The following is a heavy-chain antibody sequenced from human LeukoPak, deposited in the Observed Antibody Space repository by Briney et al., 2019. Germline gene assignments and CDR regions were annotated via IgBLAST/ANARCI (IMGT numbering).Heavy chain of an antibody. D-gene: IGHD6-13*01. V-gene: IGHV3-23*01. Sequence: PGGSLRLSCSACRFTFSSYAMSWVRQAPGKGLEWVSAISGSGGSTYYANSVKGRFTISRDNSKNTLYLQMNSLRADDTAVYYCAKATGIAAAGVVPLDYGMDVWGQGTTVTVCS. J-gene: IGHJ6*02. CDR3: AKATGIAAAGVVPLDYGMDV. CDR1: RFTFSSYA. CDR2: ISGSGGST.